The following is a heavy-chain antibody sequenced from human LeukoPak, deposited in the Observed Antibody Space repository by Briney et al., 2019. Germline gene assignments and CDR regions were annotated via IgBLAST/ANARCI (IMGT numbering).Heavy chain of an antibody. V-gene: IGHV3-7*01. CDR2: IKQDGSEK. CDR3: AREYSSGWLGWFDP. Sequence: PGGSLRLSCAASGFTFSSYWMSWVRQAPGKGLEWVANIKQDGSEKYYVDSVKGRFTISRDNAKNSLYLQMNSQRAEDTAVYYCAREYSSGWLGWFDPWGQGTLVTVSS. CDR1: GFTFSSYW. J-gene: IGHJ5*02. D-gene: IGHD6-19*01.